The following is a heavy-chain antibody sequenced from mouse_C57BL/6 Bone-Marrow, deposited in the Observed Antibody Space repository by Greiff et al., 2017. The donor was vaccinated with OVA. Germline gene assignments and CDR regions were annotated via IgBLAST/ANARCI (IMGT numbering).Heavy chain of an antibody. CDR1: GFSLTSYG. Sequence: VQLQQSGPGLVQPSQSLSITCTVSGFSLTSYGVHWVRQSPGKGLEWLGVIWRGGSTDYNAAFMSRLSITKDNSKSQVFFKMNSLQADDTARYYCARYYDYPWYAMDYWGQGTSVTVSS. CDR3: ARYYDYPWYAMDY. D-gene: IGHD2-4*01. CDR2: IWRGGST. V-gene: IGHV2-5*01. J-gene: IGHJ4*01.